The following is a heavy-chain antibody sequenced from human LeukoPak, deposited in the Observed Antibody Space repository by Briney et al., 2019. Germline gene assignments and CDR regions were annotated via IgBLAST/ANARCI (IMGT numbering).Heavy chain of an antibody. J-gene: IGHJ4*02. Sequence: SETLSLTCSVSGGSISGYYWSWMRQPPGKGLEWIGYIYYTGSTNYNPSLKSRVTISVDPSMNQFSLKLSSVTAADTAVYYCARISSSAPYFDYWGQGSLVTVSS. CDR3: ARISSSAPYFDY. CDR1: GGSISGYY. CDR2: IYYTGST. V-gene: IGHV4-59*08. D-gene: IGHD6-6*01.